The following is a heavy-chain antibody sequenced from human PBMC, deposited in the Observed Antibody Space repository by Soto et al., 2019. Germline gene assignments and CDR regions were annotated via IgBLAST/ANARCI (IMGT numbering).Heavy chain of an antibody. J-gene: IGHJ4*02. CDR3: ARGPTDYYDNSANYFLDY. CDR1: GYTFITYG. D-gene: IGHD3-22*01. CDR2: ISTYNGNT. V-gene: IGHV1-18*01. Sequence: QVPLVQSGAEVYKPGASVKVSCKASGYTFITYGVSWVRQAPGQGLDWLGWISTYNGNTRYAERLQGRVTMTTDTTTNTAYMELRNLRSDDTAVYYCARGPTDYYDNSANYFLDYWGQGTLVTVSS.